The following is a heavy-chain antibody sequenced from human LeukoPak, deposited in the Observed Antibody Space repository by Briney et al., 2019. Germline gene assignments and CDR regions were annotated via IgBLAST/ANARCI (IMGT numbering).Heavy chain of an antibody. CDR3: AKGRAPYDFWSGYRSNYYYYYYMDV. D-gene: IGHD3-3*01. J-gene: IGHJ6*03. CDR2: ISGSGGST. CDR1: GFTFSSYA. Sequence: GGSLRLSCAASGFTFSSYAMSWVRQAPGKGLEWVSAISGSGGSTYYADCVKGRFTISRDNSKNKLYLQMNSLRAEDTAVYYCAKGRAPYDFWSGYRSNYYYYYYMDVWGKGTTVTVSS. V-gene: IGHV3-23*01.